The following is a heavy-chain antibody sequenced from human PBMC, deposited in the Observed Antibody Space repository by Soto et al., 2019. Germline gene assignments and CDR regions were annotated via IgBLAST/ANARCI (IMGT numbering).Heavy chain of an antibody. D-gene: IGHD4-17*01. J-gene: IGHJ4*02. V-gene: IGHV4-39*01. CDR1: GGSISSSSYY. CDR2: IYYSGNT. Sequence: QLQLQESGPGLVKPSETLSLTCTVSGGSISSSSYYWRWIRQPPGKGLEWIGSIYYSGNTYYNQSLKIRVPIHVYTSKNHFSLKLGSVTAANTAVYYCSRHFSRTVTTFVGYWGQGTLVTVSS. CDR3: SRHFSRTVTTFVGY.